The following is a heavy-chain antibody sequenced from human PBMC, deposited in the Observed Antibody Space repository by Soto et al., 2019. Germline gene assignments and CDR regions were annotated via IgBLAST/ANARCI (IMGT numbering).Heavy chain of an antibody. CDR1: GYTFASYA. J-gene: IGHJ4*02. CDR2: ISTSSGDA. V-gene: IGHV1-18*01. CDR3: ARSVGYPDY. Sequence: QFQLVQSGGEVRKHGASVDVSCKASGYTFASYAITWVRQVPGEGLEWMGWISTSSGDANYAQRFQGRVTITRDTSTTTVYMQLRSLRSDDSAVYFCARSVGYPDYWGQGALVTVSS. D-gene: IGHD5-18*01.